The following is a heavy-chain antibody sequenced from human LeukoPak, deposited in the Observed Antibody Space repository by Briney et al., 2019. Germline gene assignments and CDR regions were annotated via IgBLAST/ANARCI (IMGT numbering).Heavy chain of an antibody. D-gene: IGHD4-17*01. CDR1: GYTFTGYY. V-gene: IGHV1-2*04. Sequence: GASVKVSCKASGYTFTGYYMHWVRQAPGQGLEWMGWINPNSGGTNYAQKFQGWVTMTRDTSISTAYMELSRLRSDDTAVYYCARDYGDYVGVAFDIWGQGTMVTVSS. J-gene: IGHJ3*02. CDR2: INPNSGGT. CDR3: ARDYGDYVGVAFDI.